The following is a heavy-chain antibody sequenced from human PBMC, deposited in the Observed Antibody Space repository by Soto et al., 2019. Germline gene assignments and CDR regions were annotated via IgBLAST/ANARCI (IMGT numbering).Heavy chain of an antibody. J-gene: IGHJ6*02. V-gene: IGHV3-73*02. D-gene: IGHD6-13*01. CDR2: IRSKANSYAT. CDR1: GFTFSGSA. CDR3: TAPPQIAAAGSVPRYGMDV. Sequence: EVQLVESGGGLVQPGGSLKLSCAASGFTFSGSAMHWVRQASGKGLEWVGRIRSKANSYATAYAASVKGRFTISRDDSKNKAYLQMNSLKTEDTAVYYCTAPPQIAAAGSVPRYGMDVWGQGTTVTVSS.